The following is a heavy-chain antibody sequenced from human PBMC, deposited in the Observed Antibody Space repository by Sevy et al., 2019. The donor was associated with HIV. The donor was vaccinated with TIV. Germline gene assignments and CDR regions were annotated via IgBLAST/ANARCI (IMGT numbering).Heavy chain of an antibody. J-gene: IGHJ6*01. Sequence: SETLSLTCNVSGDSISNNYWSWIRQPPGKGLEWIGYIYYSGRTNYSPSLKTRVTISTDTFKNQFPLKLTSATAADTAVYYCARAWQAYSYAVDVWGQGTTVTVSS. V-gene: IGHV4-59*01. CDR3: ARAWQAYSYAVDV. D-gene: IGHD2-15*01. CDR2: IYYSGRT. CDR1: GDSISNNY.